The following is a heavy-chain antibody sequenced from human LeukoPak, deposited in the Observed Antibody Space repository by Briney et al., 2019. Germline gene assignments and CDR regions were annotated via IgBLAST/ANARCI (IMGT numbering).Heavy chain of an antibody. Sequence: ASVKVSCKASGFTFTSSAMKWVRQARGQRLEWIGWIVVGSGNTNYAQKFQERVTITRDMSTSTAYMELSSLRSEDTAVYYCAAEPNAFWSGYYYFDYWGQGTLVTVSS. D-gene: IGHD3-3*01. V-gene: IGHV1-58*02. CDR1: GFTFTSSA. CDR3: AAEPNAFWSGYYYFDY. J-gene: IGHJ4*02. CDR2: IVVGSGNT.